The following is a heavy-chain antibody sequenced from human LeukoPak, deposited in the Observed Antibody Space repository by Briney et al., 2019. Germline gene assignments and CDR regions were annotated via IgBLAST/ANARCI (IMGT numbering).Heavy chain of an antibody. D-gene: IGHD6-19*01. V-gene: IGHV1-2*06. CDR1: GGTFSSYA. CDR2: INPNSGGT. CDR3: ARVPYSSGFSFDY. Sequence: ASVKVSCKASGGTFSSYAISWVRQAPGQGLEWMGRINPNSGGTNYAQKFQGRVTMTRDTSISTAYMELSRLRSDDTAVYYCARVPYSSGFSFDYWGQGTLVTVSS. J-gene: IGHJ4*02.